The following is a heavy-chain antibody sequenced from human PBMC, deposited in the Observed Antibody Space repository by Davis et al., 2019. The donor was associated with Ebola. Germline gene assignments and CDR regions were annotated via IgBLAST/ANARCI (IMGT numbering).Heavy chain of an antibody. D-gene: IGHD6-19*01. J-gene: IGHJ4*02. Sequence: GESLKISCAASGFTVSSNHMSWVRQAPGKGLEWVSVIYDQSTAYADSVRGRFIISRDKSNNTLYLEMNSLRVDDTAVYYCATTQWLREFDNWGQGTRVTVSS. CDR1: GFTVSSNH. CDR2: IYDQST. V-gene: IGHV3-53*05. CDR3: ATTQWLREFDN.